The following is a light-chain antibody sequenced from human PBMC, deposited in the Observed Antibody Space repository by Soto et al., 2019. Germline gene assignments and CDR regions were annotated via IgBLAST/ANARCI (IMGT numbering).Light chain of an antibody. CDR3: QQYNNLPIT. Sequence: DIQMTQSPSTLSASVGDRVTITCRASQSISSWLAWYQQKPGKAPKLLIYKASSLESGVPSRFSGSGSGTEFTLTISSLQPDDFATYYCQQYNNLPITFGGGTKVGIK. J-gene: IGKJ4*01. CDR2: KAS. V-gene: IGKV1-5*03. CDR1: QSISSW.